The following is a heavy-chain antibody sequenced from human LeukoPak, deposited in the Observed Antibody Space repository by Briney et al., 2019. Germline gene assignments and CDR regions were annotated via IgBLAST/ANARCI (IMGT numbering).Heavy chain of an antibody. CDR3: ARGLPGYYYDSSGYYASFDY. V-gene: IGHV3-21*01. CDR2: ISSSSSYI. J-gene: IGHJ4*02. D-gene: IGHD3-22*01. Sequence: GGSLRLSCAASGFTFSSYSMNWVRQAPGKGLEWVSSISSSSSYIYYADSVKGRFTISRDNAKNSLYLQMNSLRAEDTAVYYCARGLPGYYYDSSGYYASFDYWGQGTLVTASS. CDR1: GFTFSSYS.